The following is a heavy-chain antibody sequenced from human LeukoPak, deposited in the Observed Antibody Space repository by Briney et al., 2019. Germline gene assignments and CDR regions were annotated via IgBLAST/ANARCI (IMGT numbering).Heavy chain of an antibody. Sequence: GGSLRLSCAGSGFIFNNYAMHWVRQPPGKGLEWVSGISWNSGSIDYADSVKGRFTISRDNARNSLYLQMNSLRAEDTAVYYCVRGGGYFSSPFDYWGQGTLVTVSS. D-gene: IGHD2-15*01. CDR2: ISWNSGSI. CDR3: VRGGGYFSSPFDY. J-gene: IGHJ4*02. V-gene: IGHV3-9*01. CDR1: GFIFNNYA.